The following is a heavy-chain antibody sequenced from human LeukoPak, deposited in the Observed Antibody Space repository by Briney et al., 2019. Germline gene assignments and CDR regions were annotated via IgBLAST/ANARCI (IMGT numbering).Heavy chain of an antibody. Sequence: GGSLRLSCAASGFTVSSNYMSWVRQAPGKGLEWVSVIYSGGTTYYADSVKGRFTISRDDSKNTLYLQMSSLRADDTAVYYCARGLVRFDYWGQGTLVTVSS. D-gene: IGHD3-9*01. CDR3: ARGLVRFDY. CDR2: IYSGGTT. V-gene: IGHV3-66*01. J-gene: IGHJ4*02. CDR1: GFTVSSNY.